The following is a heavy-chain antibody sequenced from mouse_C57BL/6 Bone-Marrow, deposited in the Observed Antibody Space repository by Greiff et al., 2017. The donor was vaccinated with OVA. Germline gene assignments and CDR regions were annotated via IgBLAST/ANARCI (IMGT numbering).Heavy chain of an antibody. J-gene: IGHJ3*01. CDR2: IRNKANGYTT. CDR1: GFTFTDYY. D-gene: IGHD2-4*01. Sequence: EVKLMESGGGLVQPWGSLSLSCAASGFTFTDYYMSWVRQPPGKALEWLGFIRNKANGYTTEYSASVKGRFTISRDNSQSILYLQMNALRAEDSATYYCARYYDYDTFAYWGQGTLVTVSA. CDR3: ARYYDYDTFAY. V-gene: IGHV7-3*01.